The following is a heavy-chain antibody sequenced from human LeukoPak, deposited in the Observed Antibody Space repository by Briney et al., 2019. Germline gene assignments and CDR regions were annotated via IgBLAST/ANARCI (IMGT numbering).Heavy chain of an antibody. CDR3: ARTVVVVLSNWFDP. D-gene: IGHD2-15*01. CDR1: GFTFSSYA. Sequence: GGSLRLSCAASGFTFSSYAMHWVRQASGKGLEWVSYISSSSSTIYYADSVKGRFTISRDNAKNSLYLQMNSLRAEDTAVYYCARTVVVVLSNWFDPWGQGTLVTVSS. V-gene: IGHV3-48*04. CDR2: ISSSSSTI. J-gene: IGHJ5*02.